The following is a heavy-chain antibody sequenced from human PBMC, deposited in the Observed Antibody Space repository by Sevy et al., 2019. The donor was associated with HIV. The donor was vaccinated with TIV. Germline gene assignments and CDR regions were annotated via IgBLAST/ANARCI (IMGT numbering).Heavy chain of an antibody. D-gene: IGHD2-21*02. Sequence: ASVKVSCKSSGDSFSGYTIIWVRQAPGQGLEWMGGIIPISGPAGPTNSAQNFPDRATITADISTHTAYMELSSLRSEDTALYFCARASSCGGDCYYLQYWGQGTLVTVSS. CDR2: IIPISGPAGPT. CDR3: ARASSCGGDCYYLQY. J-gene: IGHJ1*01. CDR1: GDSFSGYT. V-gene: IGHV1-69*06.